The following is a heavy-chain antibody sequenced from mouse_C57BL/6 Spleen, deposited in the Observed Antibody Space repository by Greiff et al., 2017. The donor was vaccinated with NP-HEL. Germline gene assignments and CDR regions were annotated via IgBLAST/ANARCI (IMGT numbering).Heavy chain of an antibody. J-gene: IGHJ4*01. CDR3: ARSGAMDY. CDR1: GFTFTDYY. CDR2: IRNKANGYTT. V-gene: IGHV7-3*01. Sequence: EVKLMESGGGLVQPGGSLSLSCAASGFTFTDYYMSWVRQPPGKALEWLGFIRNKANGYTTEYSASVKGRFTISGDNSQSILYLQMNALRAEDSATYYCARSGAMDYWGQGTSVTVSS.